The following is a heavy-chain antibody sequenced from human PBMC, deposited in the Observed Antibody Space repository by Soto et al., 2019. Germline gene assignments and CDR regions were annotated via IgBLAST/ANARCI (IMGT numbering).Heavy chain of an antibody. CDR2: IYYSGST. CDR3: ARDEGRDGYIWGYYGMDV. Sequence: PSETLSLTCTVSGGSISSGGYYWSWIRQHPGKGLEWIGYIYYSGSTYYNPSLKSRVTISVDTSKNQFSLKLSSVTAADTAVYYCARDEGRDGYIWGYYGMDVWGQGTTVTVS. D-gene: IGHD3-16*01. CDR1: GGSISSGGYY. J-gene: IGHJ6*02. V-gene: IGHV4-31*03.